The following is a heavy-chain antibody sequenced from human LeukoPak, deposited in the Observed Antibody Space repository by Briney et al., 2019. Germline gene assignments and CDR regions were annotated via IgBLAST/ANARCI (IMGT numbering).Heavy chain of an antibody. J-gene: IGHJ4*02. CDR2: ISGSGGST. V-gene: IGHV3-23*01. Sequence: GGSLRLSCAASGFTFSSYAMSWVRQAPGKGLGWVSAISGSGGSTYYADSVKGRFTISRDNSKNTLYLQMNSLRAEDTAVYYCAKGGRSRIAVAGTLIDYWGQGTLVTVSS. CDR1: GFTFSSYA. D-gene: IGHD6-19*01. CDR3: AKGGRSRIAVAGTLIDY.